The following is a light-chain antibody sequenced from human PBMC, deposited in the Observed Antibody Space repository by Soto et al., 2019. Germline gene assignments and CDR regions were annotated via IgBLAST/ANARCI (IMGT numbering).Light chain of an antibody. J-gene: IGLJ1*01. CDR3: SSFTSSSALDV. CDR1: SSDIGAYGF. Sequence: QSALTQPASVSGSPGQSITISCAGTSSDIGAYGFVSWYQHHPGKAPKLLIYEVSYRPSGVSSRFSGSKSGNSASLTISGLQAEDEADYYCSSFTSSSALDVFGPGTKLTVL. V-gene: IGLV2-14*01. CDR2: EVS.